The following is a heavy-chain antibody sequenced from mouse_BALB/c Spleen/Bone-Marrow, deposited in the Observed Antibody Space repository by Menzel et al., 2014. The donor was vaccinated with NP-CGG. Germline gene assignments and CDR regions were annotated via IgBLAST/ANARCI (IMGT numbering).Heavy chain of an antibody. Sequence: QVQLKESGAELVRPGVSVKISCKGSGYTFTDYAMHWVKQSHAKSLEWIGVISTYYGDASYNQKFKGKATMTVDKSSSTAYMELARLTSEDSAIYYCARESIHYYGSTLDYWGQGTTLTVSS. J-gene: IGHJ2*01. CDR1: GYTFTDYA. D-gene: IGHD1-1*01. CDR2: ISTYYGDA. CDR3: ARESIHYYGSTLDY. V-gene: IGHV1S137*01.